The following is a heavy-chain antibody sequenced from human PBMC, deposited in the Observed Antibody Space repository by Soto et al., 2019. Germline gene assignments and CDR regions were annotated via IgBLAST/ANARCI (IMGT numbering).Heavy chain of an antibody. CDR1: GFSLSTSGVG. Sequence: QITLKESGPTLVKPTQTLTLTCTFSGFSLSTSGVGVGWIRQPPGKALEWLALIYWEDDKRYSPSLKSRLTITKGTSKNQVVLTMTNVDPVDTATYYCGYGTTGTTFHYDYYYVDVWGEGTTVTVSS. V-gene: IGHV2-5*02. D-gene: IGHD1-1*01. CDR2: IYWEDDK. CDR3: GYGTTGTTFHYDYYYVDV. J-gene: IGHJ6*03.